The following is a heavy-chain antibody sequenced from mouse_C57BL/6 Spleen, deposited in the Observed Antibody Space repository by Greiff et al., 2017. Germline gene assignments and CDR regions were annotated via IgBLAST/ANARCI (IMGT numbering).Heavy chain of an antibody. CDR1: GFTFSDYY. CDR2: ISNGGGST. CDR3: ARGVYWYFDV. V-gene: IGHV5-12*01. Sequence: EVKLVESGGGLVQPGGSLKLSCAASGFTFSDYYMYWVRQTPEKRLEWVAYISNGGGSTYYPDTVKGRFTISRDNAKNTLYLQMSRLKSEDTAMYYCARGVYWYFDVWGTGTTVTVSS. J-gene: IGHJ1*03.